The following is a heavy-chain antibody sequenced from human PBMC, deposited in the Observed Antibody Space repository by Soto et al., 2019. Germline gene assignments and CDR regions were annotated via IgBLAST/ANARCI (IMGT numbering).Heavy chain of an antibody. D-gene: IGHD6-6*01. CDR1: GGSISSSNW. V-gene: IGHV4-4*02. Sequence: KSSETLSLACAVSGGSISSSNWWSWVRQPPGKGLEWIGEIYHSGSTNYNLSLRSRVTISVDKSKNQFSLNLSSVTAPAPSVDYCASVKHSSSSWSYAKNCLDPWRRGTLVAVSS. CDR3: ASVKHSSSSWSYAKNCLDP. CDR2: IYHSGST. J-gene: IGHJ5*02.